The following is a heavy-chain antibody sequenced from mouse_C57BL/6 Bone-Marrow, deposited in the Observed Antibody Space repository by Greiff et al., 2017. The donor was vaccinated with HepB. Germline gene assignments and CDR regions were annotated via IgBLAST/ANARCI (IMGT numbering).Heavy chain of an antibody. Sequence: EVKLVESGGGLVKPGGSLKLSCAASGFTFSSYAMSWVRQTPEKRLEWVATISDGGSYTYYPDNVKGRFTISRDNAKNNLYLQMSHLKSEDTAMYYCARDRFITTVVATFDYWGQGTTLTVSS. CDR2: ISDGGSYT. D-gene: IGHD1-1*01. CDR1: GFTFSSYA. V-gene: IGHV5-4*01. CDR3: ARDRFITTVVATFDY. J-gene: IGHJ2*01.